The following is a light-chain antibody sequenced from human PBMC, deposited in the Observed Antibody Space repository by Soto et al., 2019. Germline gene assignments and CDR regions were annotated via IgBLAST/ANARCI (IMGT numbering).Light chain of an antibody. CDR1: QSISAW. V-gene: IGKV1-5*03. CDR3: QQYDSYSYT. J-gene: IGKJ2*01. Sequence: DSQTTQSTSTLSASVGDRVTITCRASQSISAWLAWYQQKPGKAPKLLIYKASSLESGVPSRFSGSGSGTEFTLTISSLQPDDFATYYCQQYDSYSYTFGQGTKVDIK. CDR2: KAS.